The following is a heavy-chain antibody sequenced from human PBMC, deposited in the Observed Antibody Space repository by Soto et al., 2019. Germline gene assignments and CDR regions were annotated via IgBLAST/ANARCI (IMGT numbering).Heavy chain of an antibody. CDR2: INPNSGGT. V-gene: IGHV1-2*04. D-gene: IGHD6-13*01. CDR1: GYTFTSYA. CDR3: ARGCVPAVLSSSWYNEGFDP. J-gene: IGHJ5*02. Sequence: ASVKVSCKASGYTFTSYAMHWGRQAPGQRLEWMGWINPNSGGTNYAQKFQGWVTMPRDTSISTAYMELSRLRSDDTAVYYCARGCVPAVLSSSWYNEGFDPWAQGTLVTVSS.